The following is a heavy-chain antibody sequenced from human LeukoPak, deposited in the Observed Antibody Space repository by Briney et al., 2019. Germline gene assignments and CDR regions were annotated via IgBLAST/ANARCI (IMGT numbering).Heavy chain of an antibody. J-gene: IGHJ6*03. CDR2: INTNAGNP. CDR3: ARGRGSSARLGYYFYYIDV. Sequence: ASVKVSCKASGYTFTSYGIHWVRQAPGQGLEWMGWINTNAGNPTYAQGFTGRFVFSLETSVSTSYLQISSLKAEDTAVYYCARGRGSSARLGYYFYYIDVWGKGTTVTVSS. CDR1: GYTFTSYG. V-gene: IGHV7-4-1*02. D-gene: IGHD1-26*01.